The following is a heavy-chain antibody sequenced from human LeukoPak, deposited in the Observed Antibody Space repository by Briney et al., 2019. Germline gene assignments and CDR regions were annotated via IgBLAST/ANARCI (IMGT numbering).Heavy chain of an antibody. CDR2: INHSGST. J-gene: IGHJ4*02. CDR1: GGCFSGYY. Sequence: PSETLSLTCAVYGGCFSGYYWSWIRQPPGKGLEWIGEINHSGSTNYNPSLKSRVTISVDTSKNQFSLKLSSVTAADTAVYYCARGPVAARPSYWGQGTLVTVSS. D-gene: IGHD6-6*01. V-gene: IGHV4-34*01. CDR3: ARGPVAARPSY.